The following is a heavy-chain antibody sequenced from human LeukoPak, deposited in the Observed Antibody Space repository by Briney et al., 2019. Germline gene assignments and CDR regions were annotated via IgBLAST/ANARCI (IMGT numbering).Heavy chain of an antibody. CDR3: ARGDLGAFDI. J-gene: IGHJ3*02. CDR2: INHSGST. Sequence: SETLSLTCAVYGGSFSGYYWSWIRQPPGKGLEWIGEINHSGSTNYNPSLKSRVTISVDTSKNQFSLKLSSVTAADTAVYYCARGDLGAFDIWGQGTMVTVSS. V-gene: IGHV4-34*01. CDR1: GGSFSGYY.